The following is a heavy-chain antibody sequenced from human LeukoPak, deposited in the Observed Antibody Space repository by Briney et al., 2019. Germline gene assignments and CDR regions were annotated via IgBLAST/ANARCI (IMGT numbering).Heavy chain of an antibody. J-gene: IGHJ3*02. CDR3: ATKQSIFGVVTVTDAFDI. V-gene: IGHV5-51*01. CDR2: IYPGDSDT. D-gene: IGHD3-3*01. CDR1: GYSFTSYW. Sequence: GESLKISCKGSGYSFTSYWIGWVRQTPGKGLEWMGIIYPGDSDTRYSPSFQGQVTISADKSISTAYLQWSSLKASDTAMYYCATKQSIFGVVTVTDAFDIWGQGTMVTVSS.